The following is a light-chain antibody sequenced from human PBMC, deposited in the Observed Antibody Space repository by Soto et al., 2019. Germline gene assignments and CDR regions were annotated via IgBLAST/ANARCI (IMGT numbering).Light chain of an antibody. J-gene: IGKJ4*01. Sequence: EIVLTQSPGTLSLSPGERATLSCRASQSVRSSYLAWYQQKPGQAPRLLIYGASRRATGFPDRFSGSGSGTDFTLTISRLEPEDFAVYYCQQYGSSPLTFGGGTKVEIK. CDR2: GAS. V-gene: IGKV3-20*01. CDR3: QQYGSSPLT. CDR1: QSVRSSY.